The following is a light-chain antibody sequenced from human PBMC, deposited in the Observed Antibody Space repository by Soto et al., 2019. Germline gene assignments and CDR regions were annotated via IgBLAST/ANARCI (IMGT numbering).Light chain of an antibody. Sequence: QSALTQPRSASGSPGQSITISCTGTSSDVGGYNYVSWYQQHPAKAPKLIIFDVSKGPSGVPNRFSGSKSGNTASLTISGLRAEDEADYYCCSYVGRNTYVFGTGTKVTVL. CDR3: CSYVGRNTYV. CDR1: SSDVGGYNY. V-gene: IGLV2-11*01. CDR2: DVS. J-gene: IGLJ1*01.